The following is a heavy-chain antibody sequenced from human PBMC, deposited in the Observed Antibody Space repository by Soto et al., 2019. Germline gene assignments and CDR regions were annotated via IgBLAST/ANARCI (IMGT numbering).Heavy chain of an antibody. Sequence: SETLSLTCAVSGGSISSSSYYWAWIRQPPGKGLEWIANIYYTGSTYYNPSLGGRVTISIDTSKDQFSLKLGSVTAVDTAVYYCAKSNSGSYSFDYWGQGTLVTVSS. CDR1: GGSISSSSYY. J-gene: IGHJ4*02. CDR2: IYYTGST. D-gene: IGHD3-10*01. V-gene: IGHV4-39*01. CDR3: AKSNSGSYSFDY.